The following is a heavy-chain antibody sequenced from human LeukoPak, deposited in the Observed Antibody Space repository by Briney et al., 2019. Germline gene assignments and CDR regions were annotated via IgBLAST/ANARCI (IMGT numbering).Heavy chain of an antibody. D-gene: IGHD3-9*01. Sequence: PSETLSLTCTVSGGSISSGDYYWSWIRQPPGKGLEWIGYIYYSGSTYYNPTLKSRVTISVDTSKNQFSLKLSSVTAADTAVYYCARAPTHYDTLTALDYWGQGTLVTVSS. J-gene: IGHJ4*02. CDR3: ARAPTHYDTLTALDY. CDR2: IYYSGST. V-gene: IGHV4-30-4*08. CDR1: GGSISSGDYY.